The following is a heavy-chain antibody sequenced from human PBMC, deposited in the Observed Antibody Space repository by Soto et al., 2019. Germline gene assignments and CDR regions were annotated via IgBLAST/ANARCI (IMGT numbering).Heavy chain of an antibody. Sequence: QVQLVQSGAEVKKPGSSVKVSCKASGGTFSSYSINWVRQAPGQGLEWMGDIIPIFGTANYAQKFQGRVTITADASTSTAYMELSSLRSEYTAVYYCARDGGRHSGGIAYWGQGTLVTVSS. CDR2: IIPIFGTA. CDR3: ARDGGRHSGGIAY. D-gene: IGHD1-26*01. CDR1: GGTFSSYS. V-gene: IGHV1-69*01. J-gene: IGHJ4*02.